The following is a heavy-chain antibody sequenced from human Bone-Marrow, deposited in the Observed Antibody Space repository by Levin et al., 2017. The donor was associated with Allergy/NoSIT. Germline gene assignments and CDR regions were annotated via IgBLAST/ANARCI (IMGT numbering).Heavy chain of an antibody. CDR3: ARASHSNYVGNDY. Sequence: GESLKISCAASGFTFSSYWMTWVRQAPGKGLEWVANIKLDGSETHYVDSVEGRFTISRDNAKNSVYLQMNSLRGEDTAVYYWARASHSNYVGNDYWGQGTLVTVSS. J-gene: IGHJ4*02. V-gene: IGHV3-7*01. D-gene: IGHD4-11*01. CDR2: IKLDGSET. CDR1: GFTFSSYW.